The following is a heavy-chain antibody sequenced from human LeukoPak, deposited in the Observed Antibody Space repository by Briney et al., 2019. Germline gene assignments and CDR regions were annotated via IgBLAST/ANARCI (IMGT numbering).Heavy chain of an antibody. D-gene: IGHD6-13*01. CDR2: IYSTGST. J-gene: IGHJ4*02. Sequence: SSETLSLTCTVSGGSISSYYWIWIRQPAGKGLEWIGRIYSTGSTNYKPSLRSRVSMSVDTSKNQFSLRMRSATAADTAVYYCAGQIASAGTAGFDFWGQGALVTVSS. V-gene: IGHV4-4*07. CDR1: GGSISSYY. CDR3: AGQIASAGTAGFDF.